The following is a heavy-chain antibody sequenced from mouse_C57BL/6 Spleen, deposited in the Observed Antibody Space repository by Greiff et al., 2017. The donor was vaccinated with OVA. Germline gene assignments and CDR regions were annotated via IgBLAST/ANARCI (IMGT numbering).Heavy chain of an antibody. CDR2: IDPSDSYT. Sequence: QVQLQQPGAELVMPGASVKLSCKASGYTFTSYWMHWVKQRPGQGLEWIGEIDPSDSYTNYNQKFKGKSTLTVDKSSSTAYMQLSSLTSDDSAVYYCARGGNYGNSYYYAMDYWGQGTSVTVSS. D-gene: IGHD2-1*01. CDR3: ARGGNYGNSYYYAMDY. J-gene: IGHJ4*01. V-gene: IGHV1-69*01. CDR1: GYTFTSYW.